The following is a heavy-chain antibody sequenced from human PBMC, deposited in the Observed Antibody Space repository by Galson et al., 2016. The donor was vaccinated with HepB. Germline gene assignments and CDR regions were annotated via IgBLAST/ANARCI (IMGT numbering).Heavy chain of an antibody. CDR2: IRSKTNHYAT. CDR3: TTLGRSAGRRPHQLADY. CDR1: GFTFSDSG. V-gene: IGHV3-73*01. D-gene: IGHD1-26*01. Sequence: SLRLSCAASGFTFSDSGIHWVRQASGKGLEWVGRIRSKTNHYATSYVASVKGRFTISRDDSKNTAYLQMDSLKTEDTALYYCTTLGRSAGRRPHQLADYWGQGTLVTVSS. J-gene: IGHJ4*02.